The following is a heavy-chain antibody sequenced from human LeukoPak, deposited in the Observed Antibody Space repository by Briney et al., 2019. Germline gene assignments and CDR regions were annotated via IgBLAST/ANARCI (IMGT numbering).Heavy chain of an antibody. CDR3: AKDGREVGATTLDY. V-gene: IGHV3-23*01. CDR2: LSGTGGST. CDR1: GFTFSNYA. Sequence: PGGSLRLSCAASGFTFSNYAMSWVRQAPGKGLEWVSTLSGTGGSTYYADSVKGRFTISRDNSKNTLYLQMNSLRAEDTAVYYCAKDGREVGATTLDYWGQGTLVTVSS. D-gene: IGHD1-26*01. J-gene: IGHJ4*02.